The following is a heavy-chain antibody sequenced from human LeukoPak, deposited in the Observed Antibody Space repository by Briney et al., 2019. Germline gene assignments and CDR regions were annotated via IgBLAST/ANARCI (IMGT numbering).Heavy chain of an antibody. Sequence: PGGSLRLSCEAPGVTFSTSVMHWVRQAPGKGLEWVAGRFTHYVDSVKGRFTISGDNSKKTVYLQMNSLRPEDTAIYYCAREGHSSGHAPAFDIWGQGTMVTVSS. V-gene: IGHV3-NL1*01. CDR2: RFT. D-gene: IGHD3-22*01. CDR1: GVTFSTSV. J-gene: IGHJ3*02. CDR3: AREGHSSGHAPAFDI.